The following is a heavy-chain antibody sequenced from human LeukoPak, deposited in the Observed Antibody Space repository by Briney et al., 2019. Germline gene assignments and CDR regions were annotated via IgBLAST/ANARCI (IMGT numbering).Heavy chain of an antibody. Sequence: GGSLRLSCAASGFTFSSYWMSWVRQAPGKGLEWVANIKQDGSEKYYVDSVKGRFTVSRDKAKNSLYLQMNSLRAEDTAMYYCAVNDGYALDYWGQGNRVTVSS. D-gene: IGHD5-18*01. CDR2: IKQDGSEK. CDR3: AVNDGYALDY. V-gene: IGHV3-7*01. J-gene: IGHJ4*02. CDR1: GFTFSSYW.